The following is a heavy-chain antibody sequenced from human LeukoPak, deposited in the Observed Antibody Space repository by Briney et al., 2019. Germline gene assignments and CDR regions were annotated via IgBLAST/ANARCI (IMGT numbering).Heavy chain of an antibody. CDR3: ARDLVVPAATARTNWFEP. V-gene: IGHV1-69*13. Sequence: ASVKVSCKASGGTFSSYAISWARQAPGQGLEWMGGIIPIFGTANYAQKFQGRVTITADESTSTAYMELSSLRSEDTAVYYCARDLVVPAATARTNWFEPWGQGTLVTVSS. CDR1: GGTFSSYA. CDR2: IIPIFGTA. D-gene: IGHD2-2*01. J-gene: IGHJ5*02.